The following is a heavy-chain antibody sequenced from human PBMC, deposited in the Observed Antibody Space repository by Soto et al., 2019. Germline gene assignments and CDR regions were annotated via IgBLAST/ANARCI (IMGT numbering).Heavy chain of an antibody. CDR1: GFTFSSYA. D-gene: IGHD6-19*01. CDR2: IRGSGGST. CDR3: AKVKYVSDWYGLE. J-gene: IGHJ4*02. Sequence: EVHLLESGGGLVQPGDSLRLSCEGSGFTFSSYAMSWVRQAPGKGLEWVSGIRGSGGSTYYADSVKGRFTISRDNSKNTLYLQLNRLRVEDTAVYYCAKVKYVSDWYGLEWGQGALVAVTS. V-gene: IGHV3-23*01.